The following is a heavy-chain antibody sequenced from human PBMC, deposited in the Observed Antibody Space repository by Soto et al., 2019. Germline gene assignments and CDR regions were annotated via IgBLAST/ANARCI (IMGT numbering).Heavy chain of an antibody. V-gene: IGHV1-69*13. D-gene: IGHD6-13*01. CDR2: IIPIFGTA. CDR1: GGTFSSYA. Sequence: SVKVSCKASGGTFSSYAISWVRQAPGQGLEWMGGIIPIFGTANYAQKFQGRVTITADESTSTAYMELSSLRSEDTVVYYCAREQQLVLSPHFDYWGQGTLVTVSS. J-gene: IGHJ4*02. CDR3: AREQQLVLSPHFDY.